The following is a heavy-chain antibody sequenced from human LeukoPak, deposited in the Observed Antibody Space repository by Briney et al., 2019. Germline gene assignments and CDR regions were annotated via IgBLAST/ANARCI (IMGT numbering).Heavy chain of an antibody. CDR3: ASRSPMATGEFDY. D-gene: IGHD7-27*01. CDR2: IYYSGST. V-gene: IGHV4-39*07. Sequence: PSETLSLTCTVSGGSIYSSSYYWGWIRQPPGKGLEWIGSIYYSGSTYYNPSLKSRVTISVDTSKNQFSLKLSSVTAADTAVYYCASRSPMATGEFDYWGQGTLVTVSS. J-gene: IGHJ4*02. CDR1: GGSIYSSSYY.